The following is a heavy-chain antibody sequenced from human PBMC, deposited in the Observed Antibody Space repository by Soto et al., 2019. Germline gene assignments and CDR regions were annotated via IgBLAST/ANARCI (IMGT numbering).Heavy chain of an antibody. Sequence: ESGGGLVQPGGSLRLSCAASGFTVSSNYMSWVRQAPGKGLEWVSVIYSGGSTYYADSVKGRFTISRDNSKNTLYLQMNSLRAEDTAVYYCARAYCGGDCYYYYYYYYMDVWGKGTTVTVSS. CDR1: GFTVSSNY. CDR2: IYSGGST. V-gene: IGHV3-66*01. J-gene: IGHJ6*03. D-gene: IGHD2-21*01. CDR3: ARAYCGGDCYYYYYYYYMDV.